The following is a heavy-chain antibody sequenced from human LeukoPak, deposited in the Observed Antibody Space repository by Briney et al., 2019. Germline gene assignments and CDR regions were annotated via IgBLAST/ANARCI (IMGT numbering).Heavy chain of an antibody. D-gene: IGHD4-17*01. CDR3: AKDFRTVTTGGFDP. J-gene: IGHJ5*02. CDR1: GFTFSNYG. Sequence: GGSLRLSCAASGFTFSNYGMSWVRQAPGKGPEWVSGIGGSGGSTYYVESVKGRFTISRDNSKNTLYLQMNSLRAEDTAVYYCAKDFRTVTTGGFDPWGQGTLVTVSS. V-gene: IGHV3-23*01. CDR2: IGGSGGST.